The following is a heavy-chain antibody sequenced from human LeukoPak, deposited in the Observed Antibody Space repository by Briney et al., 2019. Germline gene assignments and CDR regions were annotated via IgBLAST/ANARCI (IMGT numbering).Heavy chain of an antibody. J-gene: IGHJ3*02. D-gene: IGHD5-12*01. Sequence: ASVKVSCKASQDTFSNYYIHWIRQAPGQGLEWMGVINVIGGSRKYRKELQGRVTQTRDTSTSTVYMDLSSLRSEDTAVYYCAGAISPNIGANDTGRHAFDTWGQGTMVTVSS. V-gene: IGHV1-46*03. CDR1: QDTFSNYY. CDR2: INVIGGSR. CDR3: AGAISPNIGANDTGRHAFDT.